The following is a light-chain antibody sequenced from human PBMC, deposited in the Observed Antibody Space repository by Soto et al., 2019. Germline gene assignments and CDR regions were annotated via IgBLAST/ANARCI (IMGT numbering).Light chain of an antibody. Sequence: QSALTQPASVSGSPGQSITISCTGTSSDVGGYHYVSWYQQHPGKAPKLMIYDVSNRPSGVSNRFSGSKSGNTPSLTLSGLQAEDEADYYCISYTSSSTLLVFGGGTKLTVL. CDR3: ISYTSSSTLLV. CDR2: DVS. V-gene: IGLV2-14*01. J-gene: IGLJ2*01. CDR1: SSDVGGYHY.